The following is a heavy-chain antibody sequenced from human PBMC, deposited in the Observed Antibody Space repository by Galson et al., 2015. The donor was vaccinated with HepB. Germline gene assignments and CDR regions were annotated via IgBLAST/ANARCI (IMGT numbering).Heavy chain of an antibody. J-gene: IGHJ6*02. D-gene: IGHD2-15*01. CDR3: ARDLLTHPYCSGGSCFSYGMDV. CDR2: IIPIFGTA. Sequence: SVKVSCKASGGTFSSYAISWVRQAPGQGLEWMGGIIPIFGTANYAQKFQGRVTITADESTSTAYMELSSLRSEDTAVYYCARDLLTHPYCSGGSCFSYGMDVWGQGTTVTVSS. V-gene: IGHV1-69*13. CDR1: GGTFSSYA.